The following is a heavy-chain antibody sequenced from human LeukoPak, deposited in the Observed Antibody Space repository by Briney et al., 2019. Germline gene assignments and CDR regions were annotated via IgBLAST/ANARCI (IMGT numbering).Heavy chain of an antibody. J-gene: IGHJ6*02. CDR2: IGLSGSNI. D-gene: IGHD3-10*01. CDR3: ARVWGSGSYYNHYYYYGMDV. Sequence: PGGSLRLSCAASGFTFSSYTMNWVRQAPGKGLEWVSYIGLSGSNIYYVDSVKGRFTISRDNAKNSLYLQMNSLRAEDTAVYYCARVWGSGSYYNHYYYYGMDVWGQGTTVTVSS. V-gene: IGHV3-48*04. CDR1: GFTFSSYT.